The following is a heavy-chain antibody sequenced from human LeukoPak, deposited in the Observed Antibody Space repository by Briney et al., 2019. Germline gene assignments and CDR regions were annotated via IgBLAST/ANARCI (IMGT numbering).Heavy chain of an antibody. V-gene: IGHV3-30*03. CDR3: ARDRSSMVRRVPYGMDV. D-gene: IGHD3-10*01. J-gene: IGHJ6*02. CDR2: ISYDGSNK. Sequence: GGSLRLSCAAAGFTLSSYGTHWVRQVPGKGLEWVALISYDGSNKYYADSVKGRFTISRDNSKNTLYLEMNSLRAEDTALYYCARDRSSMVRRVPYGMDVWGQGTTVTVSS. CDR1: GFTLSSYG.